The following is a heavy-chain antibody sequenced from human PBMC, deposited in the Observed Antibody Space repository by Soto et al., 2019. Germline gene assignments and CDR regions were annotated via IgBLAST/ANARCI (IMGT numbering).Heavy chain of an antibody. V-gene: IGHV4-61*01. CDR2: IYYSGST. Sequence: SETLCLTCTVSGGSVSSGSYYWSWIRQPPGKGLEWIGYIYYSGSTNYNPSLKSRVTISVDTSKNQFSLKLSSVTAADTAVYYCARVAGITGTSGWFDPWGQGTLVTVSS. CDR3: ARVAGITGTSGWFDP. CDR1: GGSVSSGSYY. J-gene: IGHJ5*02. D-gene: IGHD1-7*01.